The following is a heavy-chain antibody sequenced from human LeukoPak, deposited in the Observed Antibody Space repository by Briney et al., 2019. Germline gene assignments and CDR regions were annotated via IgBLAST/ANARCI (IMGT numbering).Heavy chain of an antibody. CDR3: AKRGSSGRIDY. CDR1: GFTFSNYA. D-gene: IGHD3-22*01. V-gene: IGHV3-23*01. Sequence: GGSLRLSCAASGFTFSNYAMNWVRQAPGKGLEWVSAIRGSGGSTYYADSVKGRFTISRDNSKNTLYLQMNSLRAEDTAVYFCAKRGSSGRIDYWGQGTLVTVSS. CDR2: IRGSGGST. J-gene: IGHJ4*02.